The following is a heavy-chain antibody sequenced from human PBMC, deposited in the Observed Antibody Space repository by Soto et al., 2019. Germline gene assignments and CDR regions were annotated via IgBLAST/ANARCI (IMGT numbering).Heavy chain of an antibody. Sequence: GGSLRLSCAASGFTFSSYAMSWVRQAPGKGLEWVSAISGSGGSTYYADSVKGRFTISRDNSKNTLYLQMSSLRAEDTAVYYCAKARAYYDGSGYFDYWGQGTLVTVSS. CDR2: ISGSGGST. V-gene: IGHV3-23*01. D-gene: IGHD3-22*01. CDR1: GFTFSSYA. CDR3: AKARAYYDGSGYFDY. J-gene: IGHJ4*02.